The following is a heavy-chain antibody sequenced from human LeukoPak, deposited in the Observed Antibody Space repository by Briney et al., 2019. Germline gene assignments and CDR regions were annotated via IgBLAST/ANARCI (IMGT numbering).Heavy chain of an antibody. Sequence: TGGSLRLSCAASGFTFSSYAMSWVRQAPGKGLEWVSAISGSGGSTYYADSVKGRFTISRDNSKNTLYLQMNSLRAEDTAVYYCAKDGGSWLSSTDPFDYWGQGTLVTVSS. J-gene: IGHJ4*02. CDR3: AKDGGSWLSSTDPFDY. V-gene: IGHV3-23*01. CDR2: ISGSGGST. CDR1: GFTFSSYA. D-gene: IGHD3-9*01.